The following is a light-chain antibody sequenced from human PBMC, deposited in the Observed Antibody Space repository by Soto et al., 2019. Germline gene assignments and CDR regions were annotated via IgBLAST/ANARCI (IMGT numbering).Light chain of an antibody. J-gene: IGKJ1*01. Sequence: EIVMTQSPATVSVFPGERATLSCRANQSVSSTLAWYQQKPGQAPRLLIYTASTRATGVPARFSGSGSGTDFTLTIDSLQSEDFAIYYCQQYNDWPWTFGLGTKLEIK. CDR3: QQYNDWPWT. CDR1: QSVSST. V-gene: IGKV3-15*01. CDR2: TAS.